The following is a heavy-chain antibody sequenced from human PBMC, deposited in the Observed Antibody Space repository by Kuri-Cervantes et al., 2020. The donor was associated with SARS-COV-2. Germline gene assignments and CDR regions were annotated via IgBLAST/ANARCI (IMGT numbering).Heavy chain of an antibody. J-gene: IGHJ6*01. CDR2: IIPIFGTA. V-gene: IGHV1-69*13. D-gene: IGHD2-2*01. Sequence: SVKVSCKASGGTFSSYAISWVRQAPGQGLEWMGGIIPIFGTANYAQKFQGRVTITADESTSTAYMELSSLRSEDTAVYHCARAGPSAMGYYYYGMDVWGQAITTVSS. CDR1: GGTFSSYA. CDR3: ARAGPSAMGYYYYGMDV.